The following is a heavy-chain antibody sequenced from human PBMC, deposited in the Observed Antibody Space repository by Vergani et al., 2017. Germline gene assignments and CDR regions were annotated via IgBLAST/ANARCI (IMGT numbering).Heavy chain of an antibody. Sequence: EVQLLESGGDLVQPGGSLRLSCAASGFTFGDYYMAWIRLAPGKGLDWVAIIKRDGTETFYVDSVKGRFTISRDNAKTTLYLQMNSLGDEDRGVYYCARDCTSGGCPDNYGMDVWGQGATVTVSS. J-gene: IGHJ6*02. D-gene: IGHD2-8*01. V-gene: IGHV3-7*01. CDR3: ARDCTSGGCPDNYGMDV. CDR1: GFTFGDYY. CDR2: IKRDGTET.